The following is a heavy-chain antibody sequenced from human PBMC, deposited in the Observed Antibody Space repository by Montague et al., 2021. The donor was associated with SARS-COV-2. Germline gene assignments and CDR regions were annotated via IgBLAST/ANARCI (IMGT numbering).Heavy chain of an antibody. CDR2: IYYSGST. V-gene: IGHV4-61*01. CDR3: ARDPWRITIFGVVTRYGMDV. CDR1: GGSVSSGSYY. Sequence: SETLSLTCIVSGGSVSSGSYYWSWIRQPPGKGLEWIGYIYYSGSTNYNPSLKSLVTISVDTSKNQFSLKLSSVTAADTAVYYCARDPWRITIFGVVTRYGMDVWGQGTTVTVSS. D-gene: IGHD3-3*01. J-gene: IGHJ6*02.